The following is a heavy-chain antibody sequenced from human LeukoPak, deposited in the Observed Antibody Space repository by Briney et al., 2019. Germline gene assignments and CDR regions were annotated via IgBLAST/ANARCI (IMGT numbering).Heavy chain of an antibody. Sequence: GGSLRLSCAASGFTFSSYGMHWVRQAPGKGLEWVAVISYDGSNKYYADSVKGRLTISRDNSKNTLYLQMSSLRAEDTAVYYCANGYSYGVDAFDIWGQGTMVTVSS. CDR3: ANGYSYGVDAFDI. J-gene: IGHJ3*02. CDR2: ISYDGSNK. V-gene: IGHV3-30*18. D-gene: IGHD5-18*01. CDR1: GFTFSSYG.